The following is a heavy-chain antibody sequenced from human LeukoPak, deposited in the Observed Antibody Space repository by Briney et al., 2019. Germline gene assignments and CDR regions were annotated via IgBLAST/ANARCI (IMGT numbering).Heavy chain of an antibody. CDR1: GGSISSYY. CDR2: IYYSGTT. D-gene: IGHD3-22*01. CDR3: ARHRPSQRITMIVVGGDI. V-gene: IGHV4-59*08. Sequence: PTETLSLTCTVSGGSISSYYWSWIRQPPGKGLEWIGYIYYSGTTNYNPSLKSRVTISVDTSKNQFSLKLSSVTAADTAVYYCARHRPSQRITMIVVGGDIWGQGTMVTVSS. J-gene: IGHJ3*02.